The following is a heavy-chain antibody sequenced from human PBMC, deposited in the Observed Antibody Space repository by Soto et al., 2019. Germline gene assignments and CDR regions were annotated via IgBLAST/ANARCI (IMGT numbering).Heavy chain of an antibody. CDR2: ISGSGGST. CDR1: GFTFSSYA. CDR3: AKGPYGPGSFDY. Sequence: GGSLRLSCAASGFTFSSYAMSWVRQAPGKGLEWVSAISGSGGSTYYAESVKGRFTISRGNSKNTLYLQMNSLGAEDTAVYYCAKGPYGPGSFDYWGQGTLVTVSS. D-gene: IGHD3-10*01. J-gene: IGHJ4*02. V-gene: IGHV3-23*01.